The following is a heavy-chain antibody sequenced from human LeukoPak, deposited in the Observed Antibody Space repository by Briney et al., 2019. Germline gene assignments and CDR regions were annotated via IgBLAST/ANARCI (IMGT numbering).Heavy chain of an antibody. Sequence: SETLSLTCAVSGGSISSGGYSWSWIRQPPGKALEWIGYIYHNGNTYYNPSLKSRVTISVDRSKNQFSLKLSSVTAADTAVYSCAKYKGYCSGGSCYSGFDYWGQGTLVTVSS. J-gene: IGHJ4*02. CDR2: IYHNGNT. V-gene: IGHV4-30-2*02. CDR3: AKYKGYCSGGSCYSGFDY. D-gene: IGHD2-15*01. CDR1: GGSISSGGYS.